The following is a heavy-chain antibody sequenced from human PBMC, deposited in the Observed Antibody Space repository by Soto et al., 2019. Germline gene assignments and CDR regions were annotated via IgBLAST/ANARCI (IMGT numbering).Heavy chain of an antibody. J-gene: IGHJ4*02. V-gene: IGHV3-53*01. CDR2: IYSSGTT. CDR1: GFTFSDHQ. CDR3: ARAGSPFHSDSTGYWGFDY. Sequence: GGSLRLSCAASGFTFSDHQMNWVRQAPGRGLEWVSVIYSSGTTYYGDSVKGRFTISRDNSNNTLYLQMNSLRTEDTALYYCARAGSPFHSDSTGYWGFDYWGQGTLVTVSS. D-gene: IGHD3-9*01.